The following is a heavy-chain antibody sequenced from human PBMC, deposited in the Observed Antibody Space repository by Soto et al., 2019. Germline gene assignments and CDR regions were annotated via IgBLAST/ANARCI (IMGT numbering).Heavy chain of an antibody. CDR3: AKDEGYCSGGSCYGDAFDI. CDR2: ISGSGGST. V-gene: IGHV3-23*01. D-gene: IGHD2-15*01. Sequence: EVQLLESGGGLVQPGGSLRLSCAASGFTFSSYAMSWVRQAPGKGLEWVSAISGSGGSTYYADSVKGRFTISRDNSKNTLDLQMNSLRAEDTAVYYCAKDEGYCSGGSCYGDAFDIWGQGTMVTVSS. CDR1: GFTFSSYA. J-gene: IGHJ3*02.